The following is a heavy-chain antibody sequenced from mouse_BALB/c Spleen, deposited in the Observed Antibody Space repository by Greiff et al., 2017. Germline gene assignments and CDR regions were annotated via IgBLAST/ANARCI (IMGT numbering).Heavy chain of an antibody. V-gene: IGHV10-3*03. Sequence: EVQLVESGGGLVQPKGSLKLSCAASGFTFNTYAMHWVCQAPGKGLEWVARIRSKSNNYATYYADSVKDRFTISRDDSQSMLYLQMNNLKTEDTAMYYCVREGGLLSFAYWGQGTLVTVSA. CDR1: GFTFNTYA. D-gene: IGHD2-10*01. CDR2: IRSKSNNYAT. CDR3: VREGGLLSFAY. J-gene: IGHJ3*01.